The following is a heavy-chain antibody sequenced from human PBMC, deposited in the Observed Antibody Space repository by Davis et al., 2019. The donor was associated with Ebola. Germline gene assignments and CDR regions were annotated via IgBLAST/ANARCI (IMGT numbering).Heavy chain of an antibody. Sequence: GGSLRLSCTASGFNFGEYALTWVRQTPRKGLEWVGFIRNKAYGGTTEYAASEKGRFTISRDDSGNIAYLQMNSLKIEDTAVYYCARESGGGIDYWGQGTLVTVSS. V-gene: IGHV3-49*04. CDR3: ARESGGGIDY. CDR1: GFNFGEYA. CDR2: IRNKAYGGTT. J-gene: IGHJ4*02. D-gene: IGHD1-26*01.